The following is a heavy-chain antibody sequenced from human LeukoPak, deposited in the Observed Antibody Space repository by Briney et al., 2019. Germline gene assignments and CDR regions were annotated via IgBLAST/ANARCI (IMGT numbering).Heavy chain of an antibody. D-gene: IGHD3-10*01. V-gene: IGHV3-23*01. Sequence: GGSLRLSCAASGFTFSSYGMHWVRQAPGKGLEWVSAISGSGGSTYYADSVKGRFTISRDNSKNTLYLQMNSLRAEDTAVYYCAKDRAPPSGFDYWGQGTLVTVSS. CDR3: AKDRAPPSGFDY. CDR2: ISGSGGST. J-gene: IGHJ4*02. CDR1: GFTFSSYG.